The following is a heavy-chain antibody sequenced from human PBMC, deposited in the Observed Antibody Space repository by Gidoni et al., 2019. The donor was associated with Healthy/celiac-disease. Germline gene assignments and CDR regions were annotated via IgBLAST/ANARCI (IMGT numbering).Heavy chain of an antibody. CDR2: INPNSGGT. CDR3: ARGSGIPYYYYGMDV. J-gene: IGHJ6*02. V-gene: IGHV1-2*02. Sequence: HVQLVQSGAEVKKPGASVKVSCKASGYTFTGYYMHWVRQAPGQGLEWMGWINPNSGGTNYAQKFQGRVTMTRDTSISTAYMELSRLRSDDTAVYYCARGSGIPYYYYGMDVWGQGTTVTVSS. CDR1: GYTFTGYY. D-gene: IGHD1-26*01.